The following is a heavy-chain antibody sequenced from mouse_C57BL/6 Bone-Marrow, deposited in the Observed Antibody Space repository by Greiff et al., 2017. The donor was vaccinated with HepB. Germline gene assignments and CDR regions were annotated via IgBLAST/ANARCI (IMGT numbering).Heavy chain of an antibody. Sequence: EVQRVESGGGLVKPGGSLKLSCAASGFTFSDYGMHWVRQAPEKGLEWVAYISSGSSTIYYADTVKGRFTISRDNAKDTLFLQMTSLRSEDTAMYYCGGNDYCGSSSAWFAYGGQGTLVTVTA. CDR1: GFTFSDYG. CDR2: ISSGSSTI. J-gene: IGHJ3*01. V-gene: IGHV5-17*01. CDR3: GGNDYCGSSSAWFAY. D-gene: IGHD1-1*01.